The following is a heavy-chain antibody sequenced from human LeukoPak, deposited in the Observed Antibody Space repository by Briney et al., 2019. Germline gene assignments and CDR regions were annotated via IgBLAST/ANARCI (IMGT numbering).Heavy chain of an antibody. J-gene: IGHJ4*02. V-gene: IGHV1-69*05. D-gene: IGHD6-19*01. CDR2: IIPIFGTA. CDR3: ARGTGYSSGWYYAYFDY. Sequence: SVKVSCKASGGTFSSYAISGVRQAPGQGLEWMGRIIPIFGTANYAQKFQGRVTITTDESTSTAYMELSSLRSEDTAVYYCARGTGYSSGWYYAYFDYWGQGTLVTVSS. CDR1: GGTFSSYA.